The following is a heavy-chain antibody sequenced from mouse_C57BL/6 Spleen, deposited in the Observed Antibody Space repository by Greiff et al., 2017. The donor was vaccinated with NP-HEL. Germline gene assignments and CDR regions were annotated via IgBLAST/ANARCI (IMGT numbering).Heavy chain of an antibody. CDR3: ARHRDYGSSYGWYFDV. D-gene: IGHD1-1*01. Sequence: EVQGVESGGDLVKPGGSLKLSCAASGFTFSSYGMSWVRQTPDKRLEWVATISSGGSYTYYPDSVKGRFTISRDNAKNTLYLQMSSLKSEDAAMYYCARHRDYGSSYGWYFDVWGTGTTVTVSS. CDR2: ISSGGSYT. CDR1: GFTFSSYG. J-gene: IGHJ1*03. V-gene: IGHV5-6*01.